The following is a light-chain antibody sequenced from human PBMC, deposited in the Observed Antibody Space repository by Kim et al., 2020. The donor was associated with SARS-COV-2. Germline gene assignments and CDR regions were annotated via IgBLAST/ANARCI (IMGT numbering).Light chain of an antibody. CDR3: QKYNKDPPWT. Sequence: DIQMTQSPSSLSASVGDRVTITCRASQGISNHLAWYQQKPGKVPKLLIYAASTLQSGVPSRFRGSGSGTDFTLTISSLQPEDFATYYCQKYNKDPPWTFGQGTKVDIK. V-gene: IGKV1-27*01. CDR1: QGISNH. CDR2: AAS. J-gene: IGKJ1*01.